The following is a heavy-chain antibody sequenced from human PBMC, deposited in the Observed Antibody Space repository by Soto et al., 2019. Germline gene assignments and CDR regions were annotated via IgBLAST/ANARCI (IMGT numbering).Heavy chain of an antibody. Sequence: QLQVQESGPGLVKPSETLSLTCTVSGGSISSSNYYWGWIRQPPGKGLEWIGSIYYSGSTYYNPSLKSRVAISIDTSKNQFSLKLSSVTAADTAVYYCELHYYTSGSDYWGQGTLVTVSS. D-gene: IGHD3-10*01. J-gene: IGHJ4*02. CDR3: ELHYYTSGSDY. V-gene: IGHV4-39*01. CDR2: IYYSGST. CDR1: GGSISSSNYY.